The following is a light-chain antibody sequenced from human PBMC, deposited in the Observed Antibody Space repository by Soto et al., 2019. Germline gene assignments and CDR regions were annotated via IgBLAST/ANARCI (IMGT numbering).Light chain of an antibody. Sequence: SYELTQPPSVSVAPGKTARITWGGNNIGSKSGHWYQQKPGQAPVLVIYYDSDRPSGIPERFSGSNSGNTATLTISRVEAGDEADYYCQVWDSSSDHPVVFGGGTKVTVL. V-gene: IGLV3-21*04. J-gene: IGLJ2*01. CDR1: NIGSKS. CDR3: QVWDSSSDHPVV. CDR2: YDS.